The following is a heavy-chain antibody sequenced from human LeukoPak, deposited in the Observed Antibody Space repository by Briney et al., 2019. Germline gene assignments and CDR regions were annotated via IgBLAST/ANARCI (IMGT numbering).Heavy chain of an antibody. J-gene: IGHJ3*02. V-gene: IGHV4-61*01. Sequence: SETLSLTCTVSGDFVSSDSYYWIWIRQPPGKGLEWIAYIDYSGSTKYNPSLKSRVTITLDTSKNQFSLKLSPVTAADTAVYYCARGKTYYDISKDAFDIWGQGTMVTVSS. CDR2: IDYSGST. D-gene: IGHD3-22*01. CDR3: ARGKTYYDISKDAFDI. CDR1: GDFVSSDSYY.